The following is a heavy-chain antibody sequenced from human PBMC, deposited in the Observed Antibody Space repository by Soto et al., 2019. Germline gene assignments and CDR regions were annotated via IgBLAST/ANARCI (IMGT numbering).Heavy chain of an antibody. Sequence: QVQLQESGPGLVKPSETLSLTCTVSGGSISSYYWSWIRQPPGKGLEWIGYIYYSGSTNYNPSLKSRVTMSVDTSKNQFPLRLSSVTAADTAVYYCARRGWFGESGWFDPWGQGTLVTVSS. CDR3: ARRGWFGESGWFDP. V-gene: IGHV4-59*08. D-gene: IGHD3-10*01. CDR1: GGSISSYY. J-gene: IGHJ5*02. CDR2: IYYSGST.